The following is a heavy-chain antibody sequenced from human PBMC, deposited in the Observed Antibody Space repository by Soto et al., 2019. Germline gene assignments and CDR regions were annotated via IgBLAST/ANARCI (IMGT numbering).Heavy chain of an antibody. J-gene: IGHJ4*02. CDR3: ARDRSPYHPDFRRHYFDY. D-gene: IGHD1-26*01. CDR2: IIPIFGTA. CDR1: GGTFSSYA. Sequence: QVQLVQSGAEVKKPGSSVKVSCKASGGTFSSYAISWVRQAPGQGLEWMGGIIPIFGTANYAQKFQGRVTITADESTSTAYMELSSLRSEDTAVYYCARDRSPYHPDFRRHYFDYWGQGTLVTVSS. V-gene: IGHV1-69*01.